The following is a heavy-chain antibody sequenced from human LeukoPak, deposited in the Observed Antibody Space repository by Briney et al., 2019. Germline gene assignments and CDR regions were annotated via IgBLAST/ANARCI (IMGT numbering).Heavy chain of an antibody. CDR2: ISANGQAT. CDR1: GFAFGTYA. V-gene: IGHV3-23*01. Sequence: GGSLRLSCAGSGFAFGTYAMSWVRQAPGMGLEWVSSISANGQATYYADSVEGRFTISRDNSKNMLYVQMRSLRAEDAAVYYCAKDVLFVLVTGDDAFDIWGQGTMVTVSS. D-gene: IGHD2-21*02. J-gene: IGHJ3*02. CDR3: AKDVLFVLVTGDDAFDI.